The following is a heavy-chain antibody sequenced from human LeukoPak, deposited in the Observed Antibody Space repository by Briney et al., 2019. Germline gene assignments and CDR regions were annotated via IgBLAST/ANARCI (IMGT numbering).Heavy chain of an antibody. CDR1: GFTLSSYA. Sequence: PGGSLRLSCAASGFTLSSYAISWVRQAPGKGLEWASAISGSGGSTYYADSVKGRFTISRDNSKNTLYLQMNSLRAEDTAVYYCAKLEDCTNGVCYFNWFDPWGQGTLVTVSS. CDR2: ISGSGGST. D-gene: IGHD2-8*01. V-gene: IGHV3-23*01. CDR3: AKLEDCTNGVCYFNWFDP. J-gene: IGHJ5*02.